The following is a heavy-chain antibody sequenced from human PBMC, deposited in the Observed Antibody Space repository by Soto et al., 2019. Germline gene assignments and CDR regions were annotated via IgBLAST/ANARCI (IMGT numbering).Heavy chain of an antibody. J-gene: IGHJ6*02. D-gene: IGHD3-10*01. CDR3: ARDPPVPHDPETNYYYYGMDV. V-gene: IGHV1-18*01. Sequence: ASVKVSCKASGYTFTSYGISWVRQAPGQGLEWMGWISAYNGNTRYAQKLQGRVTMTTDTSTGTAYMELRSLRSDDTAVYYCARDPPVPHDPETNYYYYGMDVWGQGTTVTVSS. CDR1: GYTFTSYG. CDR2: ISAYNGNT.